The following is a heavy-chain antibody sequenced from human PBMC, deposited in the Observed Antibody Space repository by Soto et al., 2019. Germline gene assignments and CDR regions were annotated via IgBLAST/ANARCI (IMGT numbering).Heavy chain of an antibody. V-gene: IGHV1-8*01. J-gene: IGHJ4*02. D-gene: IGHD3-9*01. CDR2: MNPNSGNT. CDR1: GYTCTSYD. Sequence: ASVKVSCKASGYTCTSYDINWVRQATGQGLEWMGWMNPNSGNTGYAQKFQGRVTMTRNTSISTAYMELSSLRSEDTAVYYCARVDILTGYADFDYWAQGTLVTVSS. CDR3: ARVDILTGYADFDY.